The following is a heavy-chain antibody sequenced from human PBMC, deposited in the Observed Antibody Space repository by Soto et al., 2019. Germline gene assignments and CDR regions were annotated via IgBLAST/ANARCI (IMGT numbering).Heavy chain of an antibody. V-gene: IGHV4-59*08. CDR1: GGSISSYY. D-gene: IGHD3-3*01. CDR3: ARHYHGVVISSWFDP. J-gene: IGHJ5*02. CDR2: IYYSGST. Sequence: SETLSLTCTVSGGSISSYYWSWIRQPPGKGLEWIGYIYYSGSTNYNPSLKSRVTISVDTSKNQFSLKLSSVTAADTAVYYCARHYHGVVISSWFDPWGQGTLVTVSS.